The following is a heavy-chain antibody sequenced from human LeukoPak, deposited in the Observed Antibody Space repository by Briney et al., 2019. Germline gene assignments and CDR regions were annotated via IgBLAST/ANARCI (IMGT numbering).Heavy chain of an antibody. Sequence: ASVKVSCKASGYTFTGYYMHWVRQAPGQGLEWMGWINPNSGGTNYVQKFQGWVTMTRDTSISTAYMELSRLRSDDTAVYYCARAVGYSGYALGDYWGQGTLVTVSS. CDR1: GYTFTGYY. CDR3: ARAVGYSGYALGDY. CDR2: INPNSGGT. D-gene: IGHD5-12*01. J-gene: IGHJ4*02. V-gene: IGHV1-2*04.